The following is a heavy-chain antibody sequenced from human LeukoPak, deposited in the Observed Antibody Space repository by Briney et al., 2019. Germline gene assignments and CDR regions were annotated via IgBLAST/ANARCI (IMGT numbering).Heavy chain of an antibody. CDR3: ARPSSRNAFDI. CDR2: IYYSGST. Sequence: PSETLSLTCTVSGGSISSSSYYWGWIRQPPGKGLEWIGSIYYSGSTYYNPSLKSRVTISVDTSKNQFSLKLSSVTAADTAVYYCARPSSRNAFDIWGQGTMVTVPS. CDR1: GGSISSSSYY. D-gene: IGHD6-19*01. V-gene: IGHV4-39*01. J-gene: IGHJ3*02.